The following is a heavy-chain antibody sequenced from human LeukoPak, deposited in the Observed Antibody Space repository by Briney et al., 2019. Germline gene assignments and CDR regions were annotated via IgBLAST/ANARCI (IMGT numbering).Heavy chain of an antibody. Sequence: GGSLRLSCAASGFTFSSYSMNWVRQAPGKGLEWVSSISSSISYIHYADSVKGRFTTSRDNAKNSLYLQMNSLRAEDTAVYYCARDWGGYCSSTSCYSHMDVWGKGTTVTVSS. CDR2: ISSSISYI. CDR3: ARDWGGYCSSTSCYSHMDV. V-gene: IGHV3-21*01. D-gene: IGHD2-2*01. CDR1: GFTFSSYS. J-gene: IGHJ6*03.